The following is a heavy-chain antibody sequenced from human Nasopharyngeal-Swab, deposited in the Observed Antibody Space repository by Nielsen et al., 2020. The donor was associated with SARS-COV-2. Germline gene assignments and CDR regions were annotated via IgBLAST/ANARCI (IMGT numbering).Heavy chain of an antibody. Sequence: ASVKVSCEVSGYTLTELSMHWVRQAPGKGLEWMGGFDPEDGETIYAQKFQGRVTMTEDTSTDTAYMELSSLHQGPIGLPPGTLLQEHLWG. CDR3: TLLQEHL. CDR2: FDPEDGET. CDR1: GYTLTELS. V-gene: IGHV1-24*01. J-gene: IGHJ6*01.